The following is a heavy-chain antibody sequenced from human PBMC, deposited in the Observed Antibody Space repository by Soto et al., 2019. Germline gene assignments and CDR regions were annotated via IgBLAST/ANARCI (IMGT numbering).Heavy chain of an antibody. Sequence: QVQLVESGGGVVQPGKSLRLSCAASGFTFTRTATHWVRQAPGKGLEWVALIWYDGSYDYYADSVKGRFTISRDKSTYTVSLQMNSLSADDTAVYYCARDSHGDYDLAYWGQGTLVTVSS. CDR1: GFTFTRTA. CDR2: IWYDGSYD. CDR3: ARDSHGDYDLAY. D-gene: IGHD4-17*01. V-gene: IGHV3-33*01. J-gene: IGHJ4*02.